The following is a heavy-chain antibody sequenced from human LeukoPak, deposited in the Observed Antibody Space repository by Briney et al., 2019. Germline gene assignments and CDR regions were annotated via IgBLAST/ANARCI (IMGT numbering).Heavy chain of an antibody. Sequence: SETLSLTCTVSGYSLSSGYYWGWIRQPPGKGLEWIGEINHSGSTNYNPSLKSRVTISVDTSKNQFSLNLTSVTAADTAVYYCARLPLLPYSSGYYDYWGQGTLVTVSS. D-gene: IGHD6-19*01. J-gene: IGHJ4*02. CDR2: INHSGST. V-gene: IGHV4-38-2*02. CDR1: GYSLSSGYY. CDR3: ARLPLLPYSSGYYDY.